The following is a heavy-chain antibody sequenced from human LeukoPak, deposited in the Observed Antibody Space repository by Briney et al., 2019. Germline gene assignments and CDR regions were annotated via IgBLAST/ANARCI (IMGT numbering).Heavy chain of an antibody. CDR2: IYYSGST. V-gene: IGHV4-39*02. CDR1: GGSISSSSYY. CDR3: ARDLPRRYCSSTSCYT. J-gene: IGHJ5*02. Sequence: SETLSLTCTVSGGSISSSSYYWGWIRQPPGKGLEWIGSIYYSGSTYYNPSLKSRVTISVDTSKNQFSLKLSSVTAADTAVYYCARDLPRRYCSSTSCYTWGQGTLVTVSS. D-gene: IGHD2-2*02.